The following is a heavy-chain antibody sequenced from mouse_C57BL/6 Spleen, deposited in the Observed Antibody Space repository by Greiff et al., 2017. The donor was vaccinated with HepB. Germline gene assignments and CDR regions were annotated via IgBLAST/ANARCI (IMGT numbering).Heavy chain of an antibody. V-gene: IGHV1-64*01. D-gene: IGHD2-14*01. CDR1: GYTFTSYW. CDR3: AMGGYEGYYYAMDY. CDR2: IHPNSGST. J-gene: IGHJ4*01. Sequence: QVQLQQPGAELVKPGASVKLSCKASGYTFTSYWMHWVKQRPGQGLEWIGMIHPNSGSTNYNEKFKSKATLTVDKSSSTAYMQLSSLTSEDSAVYYCAMGGYEGYYYAMDYWGQGTSVTVSS.